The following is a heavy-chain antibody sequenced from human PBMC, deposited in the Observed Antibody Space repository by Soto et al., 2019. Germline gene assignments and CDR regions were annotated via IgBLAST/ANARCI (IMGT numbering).Heavy chain of an antibody. J-gene: IGHJ6*02. V-gene: IGHV1-18*01. D-gene: IGHD3-10*01. Sequence: GASVKVSCKASGYTFTSYGISWVRQAPGQGLEWMGWISAYNGNTNYAQKLQGRVTMTTDTSTSTAYMELRSLRSDDTAVYHCARDRFDGSAGLLWFGESSEDYYYYYGMDVWGQGTTVTVSS. CDR3: ARDRFDGSAGLLWFGESSEDYYYYYGMDV. CDR1: GYTFTSYG. CDR2: ISAYNGNT.